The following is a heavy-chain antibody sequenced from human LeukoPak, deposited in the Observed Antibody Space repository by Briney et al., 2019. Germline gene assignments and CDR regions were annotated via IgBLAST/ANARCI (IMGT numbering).Heavy chain of an antibody. CDR1: GFTFSSYA. CDR2: ISYDGSNK. Sequence: GGSLRLSCAASGFTFSSYAMHWVRQAPGKGLEWVAIISYDGSNKYYADSVKGRFTISRDNSKNTLYLQMNSLRAEDTAVYYCAIGYRAFYDSSALSLGDYWGQGTLVTVSS. D-gene: IGHD3-22*01. J-gene: IGHJ4*02. V-gene: IGHV3-30-3*01. CDR3: AIGYRAFYDSSALSLGDY.